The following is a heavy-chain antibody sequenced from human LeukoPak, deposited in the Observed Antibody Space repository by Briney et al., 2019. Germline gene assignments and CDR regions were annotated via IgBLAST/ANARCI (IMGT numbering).Heavy chain of an antibody. Sequence: AETLSLTCTVSGVSLSSYYWSWIRQPPGKGLEWIGYIYHSGSTNYNPSLKSRVTISVDTSNNHFSLKLRSVTAADTAIYYCARDSGTTGEVKFDPWGQGTLVTVSS. J-gene: IGHJ5*02. CDR3: ARDSGTTGEVKFDP. CDR1: GVSLSSYY. D-gene: IGHD3-10*01. V-gene: IGHV4-59*12. CDR2: IYHSGST.